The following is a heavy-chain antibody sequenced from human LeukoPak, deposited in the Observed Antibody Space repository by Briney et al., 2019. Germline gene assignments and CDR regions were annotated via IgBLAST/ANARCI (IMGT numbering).Heavy chain of an antibody. J-gene: IGHJ4*02. D-gene: IGHD3-10*01. CDR1: GFTFSSYS. V-gene: IGHV3-30*02. CDR3: ARDGITMRILEY. CDR2: IRYDGSNK. Sequence: GGSLRLSCAASGFTFSSYSMHWVRQAPGKGLEWVTFIRYDGSNKYYADSVKGRFTISRDNAKNSLYLQVNSLRAEDTAVYYCARDGITMRILEYWGQGTLVTVSS.